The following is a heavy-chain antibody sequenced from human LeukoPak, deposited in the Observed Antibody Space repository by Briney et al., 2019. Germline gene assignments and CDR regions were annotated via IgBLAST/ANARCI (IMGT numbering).Heavy chain of an antibody. CDR3: ARGNEVRRAFDI. Sequence: ASVTVSCTASGYTFTSYDINWVRQAPGQGLEWMGWMNPNSGNTDYAQKFQGRVTMTRNTSKSTAYMELSSLRSEDTAGYYCARGNEVRRAFDIWGQGKMVTVSS. CDR1: GYTFTSYD. V-gene: IGHV1-8*01. J-gene: IGHJ3*02. CDR2: MNPNSGNT. D-gene: IGHD4/OR15-4a*01.